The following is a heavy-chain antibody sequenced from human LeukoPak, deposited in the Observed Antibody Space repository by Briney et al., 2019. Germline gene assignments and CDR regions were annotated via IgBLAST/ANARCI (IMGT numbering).Heavy chain of an antibody. J-gene: IGHJ4*02. D-gene: IGHD3-10*01. Sequence: SETLSLTCTVSGGSISSSSYYWGWIRQPPGKGLEWIGSIYYSGSTYYNPSLKSRVTISVDTSKSQFSLKLSSVTAADTAVYYCALINHRGVHYYGSGTMDYWGQGTLVTVSS. CDR3: ALINHRGVHYYGSGTMDY. CDR1: GGSISSSSYY. CDR2: IYYSGST. V-gene: IGHV4-39*07.